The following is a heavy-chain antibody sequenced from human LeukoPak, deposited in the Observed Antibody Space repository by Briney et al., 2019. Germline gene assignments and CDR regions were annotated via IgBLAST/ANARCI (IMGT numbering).Heavy chain of an antibody. D-gene: IGHD3-3*01. Sequence: ASVKVSCKASGYTFTSYGISWVRQAPGQGLEWMGWISAYNGNTNYAQKLQGRVTMTTDTSTSTAYMELRSLRSDDTAVYYCARVSSYDFWSGYFGWFDPWGQGTLVTVSS. CDR3: ARVSSYDFWSGYFGWFDP. CDR1: GYTFTSYG. J-gene: IGHJ5*02. CDR2: ISAYNGNT. V-gene: IGHV1-18*01.